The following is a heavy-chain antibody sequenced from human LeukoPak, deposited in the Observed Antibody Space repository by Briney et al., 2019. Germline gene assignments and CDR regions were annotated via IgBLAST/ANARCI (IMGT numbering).Heavy chain of an antibody. J-gene: IGHJ4*02. D-gene: IGHD1-26*01. CDR2: ISWDGGST. V-gene: IGHV3-43D*03. CDR1: GFTFDDYA. Sequence: PGGSLRLSCAASGFTFDDYAMHWVRQAPGKGLEWVSLISWDGGSTYYADSVKGRFTISRDNSKNSLYLQMNSLRAEDTALYCCAKETSGSYPNWGQGTLVTVSS. CDR3: AKETSGSYPN.